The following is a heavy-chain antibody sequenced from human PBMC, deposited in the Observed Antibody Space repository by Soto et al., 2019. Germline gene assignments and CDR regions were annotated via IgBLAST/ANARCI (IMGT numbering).Heavy chain of an antibody. D-gene: IGHD2-15*01. V-gene: IGHV1-69*06. Sequence: SVKVSCKASGGTSSSYAISWVRQAPGQGLEWMGGIIPIFGTANYAQKFQGRVTITADKSTSTAYMELSSLRSEDTAVYYCARQGLNIVVVVAATGAFDIWGQGTMVTVSS. CDR2: IIPIFGTA. CDR1: GGTSSSYA. J-gene: IGHJ3*02. CDR3: ARQGLNIVVVVAATGAFDI.